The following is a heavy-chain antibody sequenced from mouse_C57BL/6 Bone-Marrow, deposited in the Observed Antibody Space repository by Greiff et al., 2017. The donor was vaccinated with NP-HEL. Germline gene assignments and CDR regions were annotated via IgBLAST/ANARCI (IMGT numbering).Heavy chain of an antibody. Sequence: QVQLQQPGAELVKPGASVKLSCKASGYTFTEYTIPWVKQRPGQGLEWIGGIYPGSGSIKYNEKFKDKATLTADKSSSTGYMELSRLTSEDSAVYVCARRGDYCYSSPYWYFDVWGTGTTVTVSS. CDR3: ARRGDYCYSSPYWYFDV. J-gene: IGHJ1*03. V-gene: IGHV1-62-2*01. D-gene: IGHD2-5*01. CDR2: IYPGSGSI. CDR1: GYTFTEYT.